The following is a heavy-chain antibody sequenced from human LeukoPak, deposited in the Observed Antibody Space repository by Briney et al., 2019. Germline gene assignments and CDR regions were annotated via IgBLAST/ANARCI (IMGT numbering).Heavy chain of an antibody. CDR1: GFTFSSYA. J-gene: IGHJ6*03. Sequence: GGSLRLSCAASGFTFSSYAMSWVRQAPGKGLEWVSDINGSGGSTYYADSVKGRFTISRDNSKNTLYLQMNSLRAEDTAVYYCARVVVVPAASLLYYYYYYYMDVWGKGTTVTISS. V-gene: IGHV3-23*01. CDR2: INGSGGST. D-gene: IGHD2-2*01. CDR3: ARVVVVPAASLLYYYYYYYMDV.